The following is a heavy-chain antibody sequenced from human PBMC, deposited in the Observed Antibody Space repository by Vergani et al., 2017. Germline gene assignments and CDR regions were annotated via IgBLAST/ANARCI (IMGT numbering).Heavy chain of an antibody. J-gene: IGHJ4*02. CDR1: GFTFSSYV. D-gene: IGHD5-18*01. CDR3: AKDRIQTDY. V-gene: IGHV3-23*01. CDR2: ISGSGGST. Sequence: EVQLLESGGGLVQPGGSLRLSCAASGFTFSSYVLSWVRQAPGKGLEWVSAISGSGGSTYYADSVKGRLTISRDNSKKTLYLQMNSLRAEDTAVYYCAKDRIQTDYWGQGSLVTVSS.